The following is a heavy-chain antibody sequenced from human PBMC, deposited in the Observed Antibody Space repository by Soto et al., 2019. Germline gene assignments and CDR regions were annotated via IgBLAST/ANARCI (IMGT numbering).Heavy chain of an antibody. V-gene: IGHV1-18*01. Sequence: QVQLVQSGAEVKKPGASVKVSCKASGYTFTSYGISWVRQAPGQGLEWMGWISAYNGNTNYAQKLQGRVTMTTDTYTTTAYMELRSLRSDDTAVYYCARVRPLGLYGSGGVNWFDPWGQGTLVTVSS. D-gene: IGHD3-10*01. CDR2: ISAYNGNT. CDR1: GYTFTSYG. CDR3: ARVRPLGLYGSGGVNWFDP. J-gene: IGHJ5*02.